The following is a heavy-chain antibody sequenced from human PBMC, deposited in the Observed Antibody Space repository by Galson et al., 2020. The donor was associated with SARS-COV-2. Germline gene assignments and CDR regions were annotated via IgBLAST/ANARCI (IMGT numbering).Heavy chain of an antibody. CDR2: IIPIFGTA. Sequence: SVKVSCKASGGTFSSYAISWVRQAPGQGLEWMGGIIPIFGTANYAQKFQGRVTITADESTRTAYMELSSLRAEDTAVYYCARLYYYGLGSYYNLFDDWGQGTLVTVSS. D-gene: IGHD3-10*01. CDR3: ARLYYYGLGSYYNLFDD. V-gene: IGHV1-69*13. CDR1: GGTFSSYA. J-gene: IGHJ4*02.